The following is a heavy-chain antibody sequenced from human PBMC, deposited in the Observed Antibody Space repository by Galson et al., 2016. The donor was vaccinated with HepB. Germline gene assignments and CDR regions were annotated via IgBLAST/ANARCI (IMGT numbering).Heavy chain of an antibody. J-gene: IGHJ4*02. CDR1: GFTFSTYP. V-gene: IGHV3-23*01. CDR2: INAGGSNR. CDR3: VKYVGLDGFDY. D-gene: IGHD3/OR15-3a*01. Sequence: SLRLSCAASGFTFSTYPMGWVRQAPGKRPEWVSGINAGGSNRYYSDSVKGRFAISRDNSKNTLYLQLDNLRGEDTAVYYCVKYVGLDGFDYWGQGTLVIVSS.